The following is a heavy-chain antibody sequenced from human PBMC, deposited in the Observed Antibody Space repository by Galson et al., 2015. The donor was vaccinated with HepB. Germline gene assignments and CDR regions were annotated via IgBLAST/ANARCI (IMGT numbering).Heavy chain of an antibody. D-gene: IGHD2-2*01. V-gene: IGHV4-31*03. Sequence: TLSLTCTVSGGSISSGGYYWSWIRQRPGKGLEWIGYIYYSGSTYYNPSLKSRVTISVDTSKNQFSLKLSSVTAADTAVYYCARDLPYCSSTSCYGAYYGMDVWGQGTTVTVSS. CDR1: GGSISSGGYY. CDR3: ARDLPYCSSTSCYGAYYGMDV. CDR2: IYYSGST. J-gene: IGHJ6*02.